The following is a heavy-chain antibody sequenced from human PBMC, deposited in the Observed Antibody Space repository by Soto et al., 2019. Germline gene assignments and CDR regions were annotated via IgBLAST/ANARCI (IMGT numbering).Heavy chain of an antibody. CDR1: GGSISSSSYY. D-gene: IGHD3-10*01. CDR2: IYYSGST. J-gene: IGHJ6*02. CDR3: ARVGSNYVGMDV. Sequence: SETLSLTCTVSGGSISSSSYYWGWIRQPPGKGLEWIGSIYYSGSTYYNPSLKSRVTISVDTSKNQFSLKLSSVTAADTAVYYCARVGSNYVGMDVWGRGTTVTVSS. V-gene: IGHV4-39*01.